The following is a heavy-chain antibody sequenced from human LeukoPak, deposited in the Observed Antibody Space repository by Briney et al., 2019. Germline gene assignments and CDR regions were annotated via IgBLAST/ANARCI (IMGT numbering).Heavy chain of an antibody. D-gene: IGHD2-2*01. CDR1: GGTFSSSA. V-gene: IGHV1-69*13. CDR3: ARGPRPVVTAASSYYFDY. CDR2: IIPIFGAA. J-gene: IGHJ4*02. Sequence: SLKVSCKAPGGTFSSSAISWVRQTPGQGVEWMGGIIPIFGAANYAQKFQGRVTITADESTSTAYMELNSLRSEDTAVYYCARGPRPVVTAASSYYFDYWGQGTLVTVSS.